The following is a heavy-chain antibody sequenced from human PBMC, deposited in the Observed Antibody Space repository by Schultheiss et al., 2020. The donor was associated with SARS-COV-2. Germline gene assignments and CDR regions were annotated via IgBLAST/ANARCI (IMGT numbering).Heavy chain of an antibody. D-gene: IGHD2-2*01. CDR3: AKDHRHCTSTTCYFSGMEE. Sequence: GGSLRLSCAASGFTFSSYSMNWVRQAPGKGLEWVSSISSSSSYIYYADSVKGRFTISRDNAKNSLYLQMNSLRAEDTAVYYCAKDHRHCTSTTCYFSGMEEWGQGTTVTVSS. CDR2: ISSSSSYI. J-gene: IGHJ6*02. CDR1: GFTFSSYS. V-gene: IGHV3-21*01.